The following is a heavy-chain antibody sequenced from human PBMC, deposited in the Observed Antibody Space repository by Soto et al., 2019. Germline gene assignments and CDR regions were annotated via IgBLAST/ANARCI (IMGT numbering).Heavy chain of an antibody. V-gene: IGHV5-51*01. CDR2: IYPGDSDT. D-gene: IGHD3-16*01. Sequence: ESLKISCKGSGYSFTGYWICCFRQMPGKGLEWMGIIYPGDSDTRYSPSFQGQVTISADKSISTAYLQWSSLKASDTAMYYCARQDVFLYLDYWGQGTLVTVSS. J-gene: IGHJ4*02. CDR3: ARQDVFLYLDY. CDR1: GYSFTGYW.